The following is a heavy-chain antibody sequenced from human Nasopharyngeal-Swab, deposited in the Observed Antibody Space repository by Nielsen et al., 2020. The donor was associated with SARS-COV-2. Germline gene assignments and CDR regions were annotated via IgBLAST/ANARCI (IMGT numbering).Heavy chain of an antibody. CDR3: ARPLRTASGAVRYYYYYGMDV. Sequence: GESLKISCQVSGSSFTTYWIGWDRQMPGKGLERMGINYPGDSDTRYSPSFRGQVTISVDKSSSIAYLEWSSLKASDTATYYCARPLRTASGAVRYYYYYGMDVWGQGTTVTVSS. CDR2: NYPGDSDT. D-gene: IGHD3-10*01. J-gene: IGHJ6*02. CDR1: GSSFTTYW. V-gene: IGHV5-51*01.